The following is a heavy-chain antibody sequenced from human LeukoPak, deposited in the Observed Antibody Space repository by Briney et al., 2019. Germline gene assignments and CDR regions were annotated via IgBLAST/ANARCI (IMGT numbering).Heavy chain of an antibody. V-gene: IGHV3-30*02. CDR2: IRYDGSNK. J-gene: IGHJ4*02. D-gene: IGHD2-15*01. Sequence: GGSLRLSCAASGFTFSSYGMHWVRQAPGKGLEWVAFIRYDGSNKYYADSVKGRFTISRDNSKNTLYLQMNSLRAEDTAVYYCAKESYCSGGSCYYYDSSGYFDYWGQGTLVTVSS. CDR1: GFTFSSYG. CDR3: AKESYCSGGSCYYYDSSGYFDY.